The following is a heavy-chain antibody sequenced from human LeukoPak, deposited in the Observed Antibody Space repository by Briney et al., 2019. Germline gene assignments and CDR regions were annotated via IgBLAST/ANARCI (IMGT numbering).Heavy chain of an antibody. CDR1: GYTFTTFG. CDR2: ISAYNGNT. D-gene: IGHD3-10*01. CDR3: VRDGGVLFGEFPFDY. V-gene: IGHV1-18*01. J-gene: IGHJ4*02. Sequence: ASVTVSCKASGYTFTTFGISWVRQAPGQGLEWMGWISAYNGNTNYAQKVQGRVTMTTDTSTSTAYMELRRLRSDDTAVYYCVRDGGVLFGEFPFDYWGQGTLVTVSS.